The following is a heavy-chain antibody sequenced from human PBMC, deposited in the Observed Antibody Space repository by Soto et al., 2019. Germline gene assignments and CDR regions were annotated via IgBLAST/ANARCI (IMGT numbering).Heavy chain of an antibody. CDR2: MYYSGGS. CDR3: VRSGHSFGGVM. Sequence: SETLSLTCTVSGASMNNYYVSWVRQPPGKGLEWIGYMYYSGGSNSNPSLKGRVTISVDTSKNQISLKLTSVTAADTAVYYCVRSGHSFGGVMWGQGTLVTVSS. D-gene: IGHD3-16*01. V-gene: IGHV4-59*01. J-gene: IGHJ4*02. CDR1: GASMNNYY.